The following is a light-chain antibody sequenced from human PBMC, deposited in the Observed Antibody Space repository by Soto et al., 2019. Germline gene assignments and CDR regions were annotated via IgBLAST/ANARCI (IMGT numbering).Light chain of an antibody. J-gene: IGKJ1*01. CDR2: GAS. Sequence: DIQMTQSPSSLSASVGDRVIITCRASQGISNYLAWYQQKPGKVPKLLIYGASTLQSGVPCRFSGSGSGTDFTLTISSLQPEDVATYYCQKYNSAPKTFGQGTKVQIK. CDR1: QGISNY. V-gene: IGKV1-27*01. CDR3: QKYNSAPKT.